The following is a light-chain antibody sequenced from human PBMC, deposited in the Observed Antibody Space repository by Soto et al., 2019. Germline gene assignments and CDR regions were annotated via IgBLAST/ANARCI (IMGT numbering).Light chain of an antibody. CDR2: KAS. J-gene: IGKJ1*01. CDR1: QTISSW. CDR3: QHYNSYPEA. Sequence: DIQMTKSPSTLSGSVGGRVTITCRASQTISSWLAWYQQKPGKAPKLLIYKASTLKSGVPSRFSGSGSGTEFTLTISSLQPDDFATYYCQHYNSYPEAFGQGTKVDI. V-gene: IGKV1-5*03.